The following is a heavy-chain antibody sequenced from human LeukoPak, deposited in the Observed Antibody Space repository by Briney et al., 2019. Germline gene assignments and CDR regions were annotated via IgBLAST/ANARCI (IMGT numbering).Heavy chain of an antibody. J-gene: IGHJ4*02. Sequence: GGSLRLSCAASGFTFTSYWMHWVRQAPGKGLVWLSRINSDGTITSYADSLEGRFTISRDNAKNAVYLQMNSLRAEDTAVYYCARPGVGFDYWGQGALVTVSS. CDR1: GFTFTSYW. CDR2: INSDGTIT. V-gene: IGHV3-74*01. CDR3: ARPGVGFDY.